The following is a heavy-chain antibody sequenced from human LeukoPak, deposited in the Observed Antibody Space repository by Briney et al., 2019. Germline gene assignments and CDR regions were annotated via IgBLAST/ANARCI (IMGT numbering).Heavy chain of an antibody. CDR1: GFTFSSYW. J-gene: IGHJ4*02. CDR3: ARYNWKDGVY. Sequence: GGSLRLSCVASGFTFSSYWMYWVRHVPGKGLLWVSRINTDGSNTNYADSVKGRFTISRDNAKNTLYLQMNSLRAEDTAVYYCARYNWKDGVYWGQGTLVTVSS. CDR2: INTDGSNT. V-gene: IGHV3-74*01. D-gene: IGHD1-20*01.